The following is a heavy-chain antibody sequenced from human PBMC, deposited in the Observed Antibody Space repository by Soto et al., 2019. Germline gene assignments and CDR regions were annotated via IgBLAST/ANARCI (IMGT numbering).Heavy chain of an antibody. CDR1: GGSISTGY. V-gene: IGHV4-59*12. CDR2: IYYGGSI. J-gene: IGHJ5*02. Sequence: SETLSLTCSVSGGSISTGYWTWIRQPPGKGLEWIGYIYYGGSINYNPSLKSRVIISVDTAKNQFSLKLSSVTAADTAVYFCATIYDSSGYYYGNNWFDPWGQGTLVTVS. D-gene: IGHD3-22*01. CDR3: ATIYDSSGYYYGNNWFDP.